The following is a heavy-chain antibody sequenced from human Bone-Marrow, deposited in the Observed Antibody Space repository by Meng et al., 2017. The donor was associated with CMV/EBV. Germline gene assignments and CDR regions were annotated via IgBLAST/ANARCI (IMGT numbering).Heavy chain of an antibody. D-gene: IGHD2-8*01. CDR2: INPNSGGT. J-gene: IGHJ5*02. Sequence: ASVKVSCKASGYTFTGYYMHWVRQAPGQGLEWMGWINPNSGGTNYAQKFQGRVTMTRDTSISTAYMDLSRLRSDDTAVYYCATAPVLMVYRAFGPWGQGTRVTGSS. V-gene: IGHV1-2*02. CDR1: GYTFTGYY. CDR3: ATAPVLMVYRAFGP.